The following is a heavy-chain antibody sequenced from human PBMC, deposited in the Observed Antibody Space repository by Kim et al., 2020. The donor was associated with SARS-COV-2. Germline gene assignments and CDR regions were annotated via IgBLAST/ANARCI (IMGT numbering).Heavy chain of an antibody. Sequence: GGSLRLSCAASGFTFSSYGMHWVRQAPGKGLEWVAVISYDGSNKYYADSVKGRFTISRDNSKNTLYLQMNSLRAEDTAVYYCAKDSSYDFWGGQNYFDYWGQGTLVTVSS. CDR1: GFTFSSYG. D-gene: IGHD3-3*01. CDR3: AKDSSYDFWGGQNYFDY. V-gene: IGHV3-30*18. J-gene: IGHJ4*02. CDR2: ISYDGSNK.